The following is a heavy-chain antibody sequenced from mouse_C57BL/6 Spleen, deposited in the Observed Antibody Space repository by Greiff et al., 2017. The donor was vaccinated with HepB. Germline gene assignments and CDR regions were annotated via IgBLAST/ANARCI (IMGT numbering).Heavy chain of an antibody. CDR1: GFTFSSYT. D-gene: IGHD1-1*01. CDR2: ISGGGGNT. J-gene: IGHJ1*03. V-gene: IGHV5-9*04. CDR3: ARQLTTVVAPLDV. Sequence: EVKLMESGGGLVKPGGSLKLSCAASGFTFSSYTMSWVRQTPEKRLEWVATISGGGGNTYYPDSVKGRFTITRDNGKNTLYLQMSSLRSEDTAVDYCARQLTTVVAPLDVWGTGTTVTVSS.